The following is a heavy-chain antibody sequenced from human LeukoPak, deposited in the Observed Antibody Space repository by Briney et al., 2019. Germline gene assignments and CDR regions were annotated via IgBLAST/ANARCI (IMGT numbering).Heavy chain of an antibody. V-gene: IGHV4-39*07. Sequence: PSETLSLTCTVSGGSISSSSYYWGWIRQPPGKGLEWIGSIYYSGSTYYNPSLKSRVTISVDTSKNQFSLKLSSVTAADTAVYYCARALGDYDFWSGRDPPGPFDYWGQGTLVTVSS. J-gene: IGHJ4*02. D-gene: IGHD3-3*01. CDR1: GGSISSSSYY. CDR3: ARALGDYDFWSGRDPPGPFDY. CDR2: IYYSGST.